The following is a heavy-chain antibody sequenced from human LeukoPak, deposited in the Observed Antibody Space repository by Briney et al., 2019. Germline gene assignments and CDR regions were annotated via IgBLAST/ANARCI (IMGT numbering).Heavy chain of an antibody. V-gene: IGHV4-38-2*02. CDR1: GYSISSGSY. CDR3: ARAFGVVIYFDY. J-gene: IGHJ4*02. D-gene: IGHD3-3*01. CDR2: IHHSGSI. Sequence: SETLSLTCTVSGYSISSGSYWGWIRQPPGKGLEWIGSIHHSGSIYNNPSLKSRVTISVDTSKNQFSLKLSSVTAADTAVYYCARAFGVVIYFDYWGQGTLVTVSS.